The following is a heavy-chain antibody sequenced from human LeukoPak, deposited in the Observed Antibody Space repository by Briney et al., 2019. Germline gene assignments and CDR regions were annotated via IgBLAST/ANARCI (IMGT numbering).Heavy chain of an antibody. V-gene: IGHV3-20*04. Sequence: GGSLRLSCAASGFTFDDYGMSWVRQAPGKGLEWVSGIHWNGGSTGYADSVKGRFTISGDNAKNSLYLQMNSLRAEDTALYYCARGESDYLDYWGQGTLVTVSS. CDR3: ARGESDYLDY. D-gene: IGHD1-26*01. J-gene: IGHJ4*02. CDR2: IHWNGGST. CDR1: GFTFDDYG.